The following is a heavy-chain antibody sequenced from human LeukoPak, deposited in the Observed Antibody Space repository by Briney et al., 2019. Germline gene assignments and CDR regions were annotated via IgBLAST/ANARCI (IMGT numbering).Heavy chain of an antibody. J-gene: IGHJ4*02. CDR3: ARDPPSSAAQLDY. CDR2: ISSSGSTI. CDR1: GFTFGDYA. D-gene: IGHD6-13*01. Sequence: GGSLRLSCTASGFTFGDYAMNWVRQAPGKGLEWVSYISSSGSTIYYADSVKGRFTISRDNAKNSLYLQMNSLRAEDTAVYYCARDPPSSAAQLDYWGQGTLVTVSS. V-gene: IGHV3-48*03.